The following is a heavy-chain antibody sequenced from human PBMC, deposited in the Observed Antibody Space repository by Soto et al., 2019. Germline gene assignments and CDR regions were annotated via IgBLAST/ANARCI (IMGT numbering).Heavy chain of an antibody. CDR3: ARGRYCLTGRCFPNWFDS. D-gene: IGHD2-15*01. CDR2: IYKSTTT. Sequence: NPSETLSLTCSVSGDSISTVDYFWAWIRQPPGQALEYIGYIYKSTTTYYNPSFESRVAISLDTSKSQFSLTVTSVTAADTAVYFCARGRYCLTGRCFPNWFDSRGQGTLVTVSS. J-gene: IGHJ5*01. V-gene: IGHV4-30-4*01. CDR1: GDSISTVDYF.